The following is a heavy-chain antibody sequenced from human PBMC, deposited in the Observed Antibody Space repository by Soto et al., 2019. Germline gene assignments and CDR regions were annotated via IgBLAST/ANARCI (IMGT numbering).Heavy chain of an antibody. CDR2: IYHSGST. CDR1: GGSISSSNW. V-gene: IGHV4-4*02. CDR3: ARVSSGYFDWPYAPYYYYGMDV. Sequence: PSETLSLTCAVSGGSISSSNWWSWVRQPPGKGLEWIGEIYHSGSTNYNPSLKSRVTISVDKSKNQISLKLSSVTAADTAVYYCARVSSGYFDWPYAPYYYYGMDVWGQGTTVTVSS. D-gene: IGHD3-9*01. J-gene: IGHJ6*02.